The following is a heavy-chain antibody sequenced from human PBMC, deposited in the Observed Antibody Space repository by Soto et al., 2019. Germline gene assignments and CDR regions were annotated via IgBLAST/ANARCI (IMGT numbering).Heavy chain of an antibody. CDR1: GGSITSGNYY. CDR3: ARGRMTGLQDYFDY. CDR2: IYYRGST. D-gene: IGHD2-15*01. Sequence: QVQLQESGPGLVKPSQTLSLTCTVSGGSITSGNYYWSWIRQHPGKGLEWIGYIYYRGSTYYTPSLKSRASISLDTSMNQFSLRLSSVTAADTAVYYCARGRMTGLQDYFDYWGQGILVTVSS. J-gene: IGHJ4*02. V-gene: IGHV4-31*03.